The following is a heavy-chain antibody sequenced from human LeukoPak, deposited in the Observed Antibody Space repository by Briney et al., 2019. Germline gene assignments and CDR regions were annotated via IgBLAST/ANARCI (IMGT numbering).Heavy chain of an antibody. D-gene: IGHD1-7*01. Sequence: PSETLSLTCTVSGGSISSTTYYWGWIRQPPGKGLEWIGSISYSGNTYYNPSLKSRVTISVDSSKNQFSLTLSSVTAADTAVYYCARQLDLGTTGPDWGQGTLVAVSS. J-gene: IGHJ4*02. CDR1: GGSISSTTYY. CDR2: ISYSGNT. CDR3: ARQLDLGTTGPD. V-gene: IGHV4-39*01.